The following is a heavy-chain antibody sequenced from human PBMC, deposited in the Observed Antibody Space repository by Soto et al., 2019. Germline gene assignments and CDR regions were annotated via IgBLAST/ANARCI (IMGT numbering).Heavy chain of an antibody. J-gene: IGHJ3*01. D-gene: IGHD6-19*01. CDR3: ALSSGWFDAFDV. Sequence: EVQLLESGGGLVQPGGSLRLSCAASGFTFSNSDMSWVRQAPGKGLEWVSYISRSGDSTYYADSVKGRFTISRDNSKNTLFLQVNSLRNEDTAVYYCALSSGWFDAFDVWGQGTMVTVSS. V-gene: IGHV3-23*01. CDR1: GFTFSNSD. CDR2: ISRSGDST.